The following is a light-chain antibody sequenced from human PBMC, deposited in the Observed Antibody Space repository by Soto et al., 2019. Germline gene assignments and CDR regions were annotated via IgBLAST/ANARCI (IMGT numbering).Light chain of an antibody. CDR3: QQYGNSPLT. V-gene: IGKV3-20*01. Sequence: IVLTQSPDTLSLSPGERATLSCRASQSVTSIYLAWYQQKPGQAPRLLIYEASSRATGIPDRFSGSGSGTDFTLTISRLEPGDRAVYYCQQYGNSPLTFGGGTKVDIK. CDR2: EAS. CDR1: QSVTSIY. J-gene: IGKJ4*01.